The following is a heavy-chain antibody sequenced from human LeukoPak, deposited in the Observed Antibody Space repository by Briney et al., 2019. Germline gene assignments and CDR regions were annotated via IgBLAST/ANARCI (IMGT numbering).Heavy chain of an antibody. D-gene: IGHD3-10*01. Sequence: GSLRLSCAASGFTLSDYHMNWVRQAPGKGLEWLSSITTISHYIYYAGAVRGRFTISRDNAENSLYLQMNSLRGEDTAVYYCARSGGPGTYHQLRYNWFDPWGQGTLVTVSS. V-gene: IGHV3-21*01. CDR1: GFTLSDYH. J-gene: IGHJ5*02. CDR2: ITTISHYI. CDR3: ARSGGPGTYHQLRYNWFDP.